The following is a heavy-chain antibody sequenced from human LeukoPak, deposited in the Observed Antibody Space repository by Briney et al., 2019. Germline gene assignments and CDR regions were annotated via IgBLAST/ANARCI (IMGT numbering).Heavy chain of an antibody. J-gene: IGHJ4*02. CDR1: GITFSTYA. CDR2: ISDSGADT. CDR3: AKTGWTAYDYTNY. D-gene: IGHD5-12*01. Sequence: GGSLRLSCAASGITFSTYAMSWVRQAPGKGLEWVSVISDSGADTYYADSVKGRFTISRGNSKNTLYLQMNRLRAEDTAVYYCAKTGWTAYDYTNYWGQGTLVTVSS. V-gene: IGHV3-23*01.